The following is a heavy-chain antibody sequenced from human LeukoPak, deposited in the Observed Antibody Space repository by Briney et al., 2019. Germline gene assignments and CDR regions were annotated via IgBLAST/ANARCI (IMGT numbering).Heavy chain of an antibody. CDR3: ARDSYYYDSSGYYQYYFDY. V-gene: IGHV3-30*04. CDR1: GFTFGSHA. D-gene: IGHD3-22*01. CDR2: ISSDGSNK. Sequence: GGSLRLSCAACGFTFGSHAMHWVRQAPGKGLEWVTVISSDGSNKYYADSAKGRFTISRDNSKNTLYLQMNSLRPEDTALYYCARDSYYYDSSGYYQYYFDYWGQGTLVTVSS. J-gene: IGHJ4*02.